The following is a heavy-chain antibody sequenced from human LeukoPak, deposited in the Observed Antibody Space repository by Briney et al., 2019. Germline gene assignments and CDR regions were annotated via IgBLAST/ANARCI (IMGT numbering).Heavy chain of an antibody. CDR2: ISAYNGNT. J-gene: IGHJ4*02. V-gene: IGHV1-18*01. CDR1: GYTFTSYG. D-gene: IGHD3-22*01. CDR3: ARGSHSIRVYHSNTGTFDY. Sequence: GASVKVSCKASGYTFTSYGISWVRQAPGQGLEWMGWISAYNGNTNYAQKLQGRVTMTTDTSTSTAYMELRSLRSDDTAVYYCARGSHSIRVYHSNTGTFDYWGQGTLVTVSS.